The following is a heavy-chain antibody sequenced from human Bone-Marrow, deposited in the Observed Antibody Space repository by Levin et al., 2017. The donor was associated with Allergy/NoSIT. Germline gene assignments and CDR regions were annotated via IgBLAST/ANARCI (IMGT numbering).Heavy chain of an antibody. CDR2: ISYHGSDK. CDR3: ARTAAVTHEALDF. D-gene: IGHD4-17*01. J-gene: IGHJ4*02. CDR1: GFAFRSFG. V-gene: IGHV3-30*03. Sequence: PGESLKISCAASGFAFRSFGMHWVRPAPGKGLEWVAVISYHGSDKYYADSVKDRFTVSRDNSKDTVYLQMSSLRGEDTAVYFCARTAAVTHEALDFWGQGTLVTVSS.